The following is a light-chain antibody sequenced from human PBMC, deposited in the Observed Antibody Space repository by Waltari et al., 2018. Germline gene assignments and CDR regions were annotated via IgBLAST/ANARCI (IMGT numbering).Light chain of an antibody. J-gene: IGKJ5*01. CDR3: QQRSNRSSMT. CDR1: QSVSSY. V-gene: IGKV3-11*01. CDR2: DAS. Sequence: EIVLTQSPATLSLSPCERATLSCRARQSVSSYLSWYQQKPGQTPRLLIYDASNRATAILARFSGSGSGTAFTLTISSREHEDFAAYYCQQRSNRSSMTFGQGTRLEIK.